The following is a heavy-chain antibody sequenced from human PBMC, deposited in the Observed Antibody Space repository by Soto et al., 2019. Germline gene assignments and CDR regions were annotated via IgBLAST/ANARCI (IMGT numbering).Heavy chain of an antibody. Sequence: SETLSLTCTVSGGSISSYYWSWIRQPPGKGLEWIGYIYYSGSTNYNPSLKSRVTISVDTSKNQFSLKLSSVTAADTAVYYCARGSSSWYHEFDYWGQGTLVTVSS. V-gene: IGHV4-59*01. D-gene: IGHD6-13*01. CDR2: IYYSGST. CDR1: GGSISSYY. CDR3: ARGSSSWYHEFDY. J-gene: IGHJ4*02.